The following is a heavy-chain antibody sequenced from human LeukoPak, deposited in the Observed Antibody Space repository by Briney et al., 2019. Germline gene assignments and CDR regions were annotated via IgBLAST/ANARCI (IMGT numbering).Heavy chain of an antibody. CDR2: IYYSGST. Sequence: SETLSLTCTVSGGSISSYYWSWIQQPPGKGLEWIGYIYYSGSTNYNPSLKSRVTISVDTSKNQFSLKLSSVTAADTAVYYCARALRQVVPAAPDYWGQGTLVTVSS. CDR3: ARALRQVVPAAPDY. CDR1: GGSISSYY. V-gene: IGHV4-59*08. D-gene: IGHD2-2*01. J-gene: IGHJ4*02.